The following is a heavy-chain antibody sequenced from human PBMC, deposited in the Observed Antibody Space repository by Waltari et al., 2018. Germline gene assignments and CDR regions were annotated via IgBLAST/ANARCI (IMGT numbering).Heavy chain of an antibody. CDR2: IYYSGST. J-gene: IGHJ6*03. V-gene: IGHV4-59*01. CDR1: GGSISSYS. Sequence: QVQLQESGPGLVKPSETLSLTCTVSGGSISSYSWSWLRQPPGKGLEWIGYIYYSGSTNYNPSLKSRVTISVDTSKNQFSLKLSSVTAADTAVYYCARWSALGYYYYMDVWGKGTTVTISS. CDR3: ARWSALGYYYYMDV. D-gene: IGHD1-26*01.